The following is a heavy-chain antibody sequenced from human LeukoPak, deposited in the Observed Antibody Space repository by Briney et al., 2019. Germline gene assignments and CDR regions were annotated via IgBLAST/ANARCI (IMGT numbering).Heavy chain of an antibody. V-gene: IGHV4-59*10. CDR3: ARDEKAGDTSGYAPRFDF. CDR1: GGSFSGYY. CDR2: LCTSEST. J-gene: IGHJ4*02. D-gene: IGHD3-22*01. Sequence: SETLSLTCAVYGGSFSGYYWSWIRQPPGKGLEWIGRLCTSESTNYNPSLKSRDTMSVDTSDNQFSLNLSSVTAADTALYYCARDEKAGDTSGYAPRFDFWGQGALVTVSS.